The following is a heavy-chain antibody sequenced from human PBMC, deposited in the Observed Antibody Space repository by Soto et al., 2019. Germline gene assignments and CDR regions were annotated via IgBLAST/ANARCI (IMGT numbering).Heavy chain of an antibody. D-gene: IGHD6-19*01. J-gene: IGHJ4*02. Sequence: QITLKESGPTLVKPTQTLTLTCTFSGFSLSSTRVAVGWIRQPPGKALEWLALIYWDDDKRYSPFLKSRLTITKDTNKNQVVLTMTNMDPVDTATYYCAHSVVAGLGYYFDFWGQGTLVTVSS. CDR3: AHSVVAGLGYYFDF. CDR1: GFSLSSTRVA. CDR2: IYWDDDK. V-gene: IGHV2-5*02.